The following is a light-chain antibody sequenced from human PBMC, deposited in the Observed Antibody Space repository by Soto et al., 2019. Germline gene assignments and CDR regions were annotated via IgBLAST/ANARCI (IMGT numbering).Light chain of an antibody. V-gene: IGKV3-11*01. CDR2: GAF. CDR1: PSVTNF. Sequence: ENLLTPSPATLSLSPGESATLSCRASPSVTNFLAWYQQKPGQAPRLLIYGAFNRATGIPARFSGSGSGTDFTHTISSREAEEDSRYYFQQPNIRPPVTFGQGTRLEIK. J-gene: IGKJ5*01. CDR3: QQPNIRPPVT.